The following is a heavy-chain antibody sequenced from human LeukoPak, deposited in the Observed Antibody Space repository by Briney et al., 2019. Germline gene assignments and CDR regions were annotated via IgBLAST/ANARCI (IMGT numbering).Heavy chain of an antibody. CDR2: KYYSGST. CDR3: ARGRSYGFDFDS. J-gene: IGHJ4*02. CDR1: GVSINTCCYY. Sequence: SETLSLTCAVSGVSINTCCYYWTWVRQPPGMGLEWIGYKYYSGSTRYNSSLRSRLTISLDTSKNQFSLRLTSVTAADTGVYYCARGRSYGFDFDSWGQGTLVIVSS. D-gene: IGHD3-16*01. V-gene: IGHV4-61*01.